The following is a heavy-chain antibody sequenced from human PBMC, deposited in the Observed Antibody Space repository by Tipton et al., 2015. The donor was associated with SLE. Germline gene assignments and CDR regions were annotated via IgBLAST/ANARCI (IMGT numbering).Heavy chain of an antibody. CDR1: GGSISSSSYY. CDR2: IYYSGST. Sequence: LRLSCTVSGGSISSSSYYWGWIRQPPGKGLEWIGSIYYSGSTYYNPSLKSRVTISVDTSKNQFSLKLSSVTAADTAVYYCARGIAADLNWFDPWGQGTLVTVSS. J-gene: IGHJ5*02. D-gene: IGHD6-13*01. CDR3: ARGIAADLNWFDP. V-gene: IGHV4-39*07.